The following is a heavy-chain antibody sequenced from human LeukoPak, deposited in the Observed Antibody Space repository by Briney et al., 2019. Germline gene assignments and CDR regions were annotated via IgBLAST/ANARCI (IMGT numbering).Heavy chain of an antibody. D-gene: IGHD2-15*01. CDR2: MNLNSGNT. J-gene: IGHJ4*02. Sequence: ASVKVSCKASVYTFTSYDINWVRQSTGQGLEWMGWMNLNSGNTGYAQKFQGRVTMTRNTSISTAYMELSSLRSEDTAVYYCARAVRDTVVVAATHGQVILYYFDYWGQGTLVTVSS. V-gene: IGHV1-8*01. CDR1: VYTFTSYD. CDR3: ARAVRDTVVVAATHGQVILYYFDY.